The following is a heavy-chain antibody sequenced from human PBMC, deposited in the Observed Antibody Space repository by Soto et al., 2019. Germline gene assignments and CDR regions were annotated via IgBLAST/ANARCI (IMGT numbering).Heavy chain of an antibody. CDR1: GYTLTELS. CDR3: ATVYYYGSGSYYNNLYYFDY. J-gene: IGHJ4*02. CDR2: FDPEDGET. V-gene: IGHV1-24*01. Sequence: ASVKVSCKVSGYTLTELSMHWVRQAPGKGLEWMGGFDPEDGETIYAQKFQGRVTMTEDTSTDTAYMELSSLRSEDTAVYYCATVYYYGSGSYYNNLYYFDYWGQGTLVTVSS. D-gene: IGHD3-10*01.